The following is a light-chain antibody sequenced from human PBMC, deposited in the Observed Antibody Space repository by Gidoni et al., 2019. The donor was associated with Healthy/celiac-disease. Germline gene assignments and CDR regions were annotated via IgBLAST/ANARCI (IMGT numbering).Light chain of an antibody. CDR2: GAS. J-gene: IGKJ2*01. CDR3: QQYGSSPPYT. Sequence: VFTQSPATLSLSPGETPTLSCRSSQSVSSSYLAWYQQKPGQAPRLLIYGASSRATGIPDRFSGSGSGTDFTLTISRLEPEDFAVYYCQQYGSSPPYTFGQGTKLEIK. CDR1: QSVSSSY. V-gene: IGKV3-20*01.